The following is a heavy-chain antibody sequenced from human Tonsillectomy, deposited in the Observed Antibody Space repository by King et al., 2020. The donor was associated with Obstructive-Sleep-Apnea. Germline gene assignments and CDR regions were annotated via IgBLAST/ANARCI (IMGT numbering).Heavy chain of an antibody. CDR2: IYFSGST. CDR1: GGSISSSSYY. J-gene: IGHJ6*02. D-gene: IGHD1-1*01. V-gene: IGHV4-39*07. Sequence: LQLQESGPGLVKPSETLSLTCTVSGGSISSSSYYLGWIRQPPGKGLEWIGSIYFSGSTDYNPPLKSRVTISVDTSRNHFSLKLSSLTAADTAVYYCARVSTGTHSYYYGMDVWGQGTTVTVSS. CDR3: ARVSTGTHSYYYGMDV.